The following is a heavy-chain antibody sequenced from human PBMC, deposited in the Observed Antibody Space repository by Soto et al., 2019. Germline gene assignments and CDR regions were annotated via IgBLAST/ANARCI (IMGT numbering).Heavy chain of an antibody. Sequence: PGGSLRLSCAASGFTFSSYAMIWVRQAPGKGLEWVAAISASGGATIHADSVKGRLTISRDNSKNTLYLQMNSLRAEDTAVYYCAKDVEGGSLFRGAFDYWGQGTQVTVSS. CDR3: AKDVEGGSLFRGAFDY. J-gene: IGHJ4*02. D-gene: IGHD1-26*01. CDR1: GFTFSSYA. V-gene: IGHV3-23*01. CDR2: ISASGGAT.